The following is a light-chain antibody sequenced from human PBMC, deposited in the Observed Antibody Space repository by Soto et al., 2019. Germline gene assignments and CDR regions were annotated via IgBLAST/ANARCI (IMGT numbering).Light chain of an antibody. CDR3: SSYTSSSTSLYV. V-gene: IGLV2-14*01. CDR2: EVS. Sequence: QSALTQPASVSGSPGQSITISCTGTSSDVGGYNYVSRYQQHPGKAPKLMIYEVSNRPSGVSNRFSGSKSGNTASLTISGLQAEDEADYYCSSYTSSSTSLYVFGTGTRSPS. J-gene: IGLJ1*01. CDR1: SSDVGGYNY.